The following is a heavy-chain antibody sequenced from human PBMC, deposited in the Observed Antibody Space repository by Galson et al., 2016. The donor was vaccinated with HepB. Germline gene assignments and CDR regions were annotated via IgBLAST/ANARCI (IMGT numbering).Heavy chain of an antibody. Sequence: SLRLSCAASGFTLDHYAMHWVRQAPGKGLEWVSGISWNSGSIGYADSVKGRFTISRDNAKNSLYLQMNSLRAGDTALYYCAKDSGAYYYDSSGYRRNAFDIWGQWTMVTVSS. D-gene: IGHD3-22*01. J-gene: IGHJ3*02. CDR2: ISWNSGSI. CDR3: AKDSGAYYYDSSGYRRNAFDI. CDR1: GFTLDHYA. V-gene: IGHV3-9*01.